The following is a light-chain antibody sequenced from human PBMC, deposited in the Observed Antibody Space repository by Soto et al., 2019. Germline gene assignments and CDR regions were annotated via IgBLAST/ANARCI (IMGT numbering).Light chain of an antibody. CDR1: QSISTY. CDR2: AAS. CDR3: QQSYSTPHT. J-gene: IGKJ5*01. Sequence: IQMTQSPSSLSAYVGDRVTITCRASQSISTYLNWYQQKPGKAPNLLIFAASSLQSGVPSTFSGSGSGTDFTLTISNLQPEDFATYYCQQSYSTPHTFDQGTRLEIK. V-gene: IGKV1-39*01.